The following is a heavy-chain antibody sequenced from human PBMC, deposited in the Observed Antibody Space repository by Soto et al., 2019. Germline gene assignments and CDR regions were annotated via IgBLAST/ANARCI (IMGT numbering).Heavy chain of an antibody. CDR3: ARHLLLYYYDSSGYYLRDAFDI. CDR1: GGSISSYY. Sequence: SETLSLTCTVSGGSISSYYWSWIRQPPGKGLEWIGHIYYSGSTNYNPSLKSRVTISVDTSKNQFSLKLSSVTAADTAVYYCARHLLLYYYDSSGYYLRDAFDIWGQGTMVTVSS. CDR2: IYYSGST. D-gene: IGHD3-22*01. J-gene: IGHJ3*02. V-gene: IGHV4-59*08.